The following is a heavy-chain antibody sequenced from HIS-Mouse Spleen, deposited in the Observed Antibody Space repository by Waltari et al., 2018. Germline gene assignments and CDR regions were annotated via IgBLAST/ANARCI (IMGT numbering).Heavy chain of an antibody. Sequence: QLQLQESGPGLWKTSETRSLTCPVSGGPISSGSYYWGRVRQPPGKGLWWIGSIYYSGSTYYTPSLKSRVTISVDTSKNQFSLNLSSVTAADTAVYYCAREIPYSSSWYDWYFDLWGRGTLVTVSS. CDR3: AREIPYSSSWYDWYFDL. D-gene: IGHD6-13*01. J-gene: IGHJ2*01. CDR1: GGPISSGSYY. V-gene: IGHV4-39*07. CDR2: IYYSGST.